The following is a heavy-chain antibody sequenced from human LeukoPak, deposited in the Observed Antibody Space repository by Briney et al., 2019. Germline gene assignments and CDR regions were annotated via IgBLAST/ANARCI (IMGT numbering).Heavy chain of an antibody. CDR3: ARGGVDSPRNALDT. D-gene: IGHD2-8*02. J-gene: IGHJ3*02. V-gene: IGHV1-2*02. CDR1: GYTFTDYY. CDR2: INPNSGVK. Sequence: ASVKVSCKASGYTFTDYYMHWVRQAPGQGLEWMGWINPNSGVKNYAQKFQGRVTVTRDTSISAAYMELSSLRSDDTAVYYCARGGVDSPRNALDTWGQGTMVTVSS.